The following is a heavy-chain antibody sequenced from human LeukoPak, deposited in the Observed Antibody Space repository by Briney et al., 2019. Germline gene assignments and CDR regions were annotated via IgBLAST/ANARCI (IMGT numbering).Heavy chain of an antibody. V-gene: IGHV3-21*01. Sequence: GGSLRLSCAASGVTVSSNYMNWVRQAPGKGLEWVSSISSSSSYIYYADSVKGRFTISRDNAKNSLYLQMNSLRAEDTAVYYCARYYYGFYFDYWGQGTLVTVSS. D-gene: IGHD3-10*01. J-gene: IGHJ4*02. CDR3: ARYYYGFYFDY. CDR2: ISSSSSYI. CDR1: GVTVSSNY.